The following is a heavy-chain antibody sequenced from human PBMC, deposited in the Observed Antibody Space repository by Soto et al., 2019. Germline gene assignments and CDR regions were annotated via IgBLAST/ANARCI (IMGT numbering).Heavy chain of an antibody. Sequence: QVQLVQSGAEVKKPGSAVKVSCKASGGTFSSYAISWVRQAPGQGLEWMGGIIPIFGTANYAQKFQGRVTITADESTSTAYMELSSLRSEDTAVYYCALRNWYSSSWYKPINYYYGMDVWGPGTTVTVSS. CDR3: ALRNWYSSSWYKPINYYYGMDV. CDR2: IIPIFGTA. J-gene: IGHJ6*02. CDR1: GGTFSSYA. V-gene: IGHV1-69*01. D-gene: IGHD6-13*01.